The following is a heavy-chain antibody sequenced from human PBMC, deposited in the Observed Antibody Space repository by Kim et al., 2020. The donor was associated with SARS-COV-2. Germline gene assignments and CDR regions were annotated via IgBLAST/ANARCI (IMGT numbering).Heavy chain of an antibody. V-gene: IGHV3-23*01. CDR2: ISGSGGST. D-gene: IGHD3-22*01. CDR1: GFTFSSYA. Sequence: GGSLRLSCAASGFTFSSYAMSWVRQAPGKGLEWVSAISGSGGSTYYADSVKGRFTISRDNSKNTLYLQMNSLRAEDTAVYYCAKDRTYDSSGYYYEHDAFDIWGQGTMVTVSS. J-gene: IGHJ3*02. CDR3: AKDRTYDSSGYYYEHDAFDI.